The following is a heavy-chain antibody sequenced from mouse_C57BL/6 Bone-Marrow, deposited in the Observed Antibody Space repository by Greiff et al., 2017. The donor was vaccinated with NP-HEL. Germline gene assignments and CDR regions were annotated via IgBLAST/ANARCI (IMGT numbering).Heavy chain of an antibody. CDR3: ARWDDGYRYAMDY. V-gene: IGHV1-61*01. Sequence: VKLQQPGAELVRPGSSVKLSCKASGYTFTSYWMDWVKQRPGQGLEWIGNIYPSDSETHYNQKFKDKATLTVDKSSSTAYMQLRRLTSEDSAVYYCARWDDGYRYAMDYWGQGTSVTVSS. J-gene: IGHJ4*01. CDR1: GYTFTSYW. D-gene: IGHD2-3*01. CDR2: IYPSDSET.